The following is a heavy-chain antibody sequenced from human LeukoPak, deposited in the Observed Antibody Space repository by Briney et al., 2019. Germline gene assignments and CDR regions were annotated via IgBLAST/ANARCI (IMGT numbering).Heavy chain of an antibody. CDR1: GFTFSSYA. CDR2: ISSGSSYI. D-gene: IGHD3-3*01. CDR3: ARLSALRFLEWLFADAFDI. V-gene: IGHV3-21*01. J-gene: IGHJ3*02. Sequence: GGSLRLSCAASGFTFSSYAMNWVRQAPGKGLGWVSSISSGSSYIYYADSVKGRFTISRDNAKNSLYLQMNSLRAEDTAVYYCARLSALRFLEWLFADAFDIWGQGTMVTVSS.